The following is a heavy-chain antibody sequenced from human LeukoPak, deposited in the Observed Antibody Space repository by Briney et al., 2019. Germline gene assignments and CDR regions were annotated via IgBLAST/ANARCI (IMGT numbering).Heavy chain of an antibody. Sequence: GGSLRLSCAGSGFTFSSYGMSWVRQAPGKGLEWVSATSGSGGSTYYADSVKGRFTISRDNSKNTLYLQMNSLRAEDTAVYYCAKDSSGYYTQGTFDYWGQGTLVTVSS. CDR1: GFTFSSYG. CDR3: AKDSSGYYTQGTFDY. V-gene: IGHV3-23*01. D-gene: IGHD3-22*01. J-gene: IGHJ4*02. CDR2: TSGSGGST.